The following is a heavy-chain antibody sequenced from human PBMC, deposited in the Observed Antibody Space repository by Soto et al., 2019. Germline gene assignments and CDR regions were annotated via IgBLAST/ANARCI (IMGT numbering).Heavy chain of an antibody. V-gene: IGHV3-23*01. CDR2: ISGSGGST. J-gene: IGHJ4*02. D-gene: IGHD6-6*01. CDR3: AKWEGIAARVYENY. CDR1: GFTFSSYA. Sequence: PGGSLRLSCAASGFTFSSYAMSWVRQAPGKGLEWVSAISGSGGSTYYAGSVKGRFTISRDNSKNTLYLQMNSLRAEETAVYYCAKWEGIAARVYENYCGQGYLVTVSA.